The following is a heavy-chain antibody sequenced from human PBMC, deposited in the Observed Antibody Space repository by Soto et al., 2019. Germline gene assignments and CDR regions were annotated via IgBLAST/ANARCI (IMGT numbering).Heavy chain of an antibody. CDR3: TSGLRSPQAYGSGSYYNPHTYYFDY. J-gene: IGHJ4*02. CDR2: MNPNSGNT. V-gene: IGHV1-8*01. D-gene: IGHD3-10*01. CDR1: GYTFTRYD. Sequence: ASVKVSCKASGYTFTRYDINWVRQAPGQGLEWMGWMNPNSGNTGYAQKFQGRVTMTRNTSISPAYMELSSLISEDTAVYYCTSGLRSPQAYGSGSYYNPHTYYFDYWGQGTLVTVSS.